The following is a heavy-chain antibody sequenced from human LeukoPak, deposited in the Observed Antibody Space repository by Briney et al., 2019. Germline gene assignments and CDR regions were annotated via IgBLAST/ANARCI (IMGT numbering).Heavy chain of an antibody. D-gene: IGHD3-9*01. V-gene: IGHV3-11*01. J-gene: IGHJ3*02. Sequence: GGSLRLSCAASGFTFSDYYMIWIRQAPGKGLECVSYITNSGSTMYYADSVKGRFTISRDNAKNSLWLQMNSLRAEDTAVYYCARDSGRYFDWLLPQGSAFDIWGQGTMVTVSS. CDR1: GFTFSDYY. CDR3: ARDSGRYFDWLLPQGSAFDI. CDR2: ITNSGSTM.